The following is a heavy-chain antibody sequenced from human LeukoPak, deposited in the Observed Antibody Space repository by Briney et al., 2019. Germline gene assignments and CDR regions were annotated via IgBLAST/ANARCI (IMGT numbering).Heavy chain of an antibody. CDR3: ARAAGVYVYHYGMDV. CDR2: IYHSGST. D-gene: IGHD5/OR15-5a*01. CDR1: GYSISSGHY. J-gene: IGHJ6*04. Sequence: PSETLSLTCAVSGYSISSGHYWGWIRQPPGKGLEWIGSIYHSGSTYYNLSLKSRVTISVDTSKNQFSLKLSSVTAADTAVYYCARAAGVYVYHYGMDVWGKGTTVTVSS. V-gene: IGHV4-38-2*01.